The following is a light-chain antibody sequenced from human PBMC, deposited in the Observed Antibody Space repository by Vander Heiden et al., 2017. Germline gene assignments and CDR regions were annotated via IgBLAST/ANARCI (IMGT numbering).Light chain of an antibody. CDR1: QSLLDSDNGNIY. CDR2: TLS. CDR3: RQCKEYPLT. V-gene: IGKV2-40*01. J-gene: IGKJ4*01. Sequence: IVMTQTPLSLPVTPGEPASISCRSSQSLLDSDNGNIYLDWFLQKPWQSPQLLLYTLSYRVSGVPDRPSDSRPHTDFTLKISRVEAEDVGVYYCRQCKEYPLTFGGGTQVDIK.